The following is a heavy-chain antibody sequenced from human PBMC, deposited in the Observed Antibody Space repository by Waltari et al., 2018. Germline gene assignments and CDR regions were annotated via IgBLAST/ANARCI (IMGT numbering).Heavy chain of an antibody. CDR1: GYTLTELS. J-gene: IGHJ4*02. Sequence: QVQLVQSGAEVKKPGASVKVSCKVSGYTLTELSMHWVRQAPGKGLEWMGGFDAEDGATIYDQKFQGRVTMTEDTSTDTAYMELSSLRSEDTAVYYCATPDLSSSWYLLDYWGQGTLVTVSS. CDR2: FDAEDGAT. V-gene: IGHV1-24*01. D-gene: IGHD6-13*01. CDR3: ATPDLSSSWYLLDY.